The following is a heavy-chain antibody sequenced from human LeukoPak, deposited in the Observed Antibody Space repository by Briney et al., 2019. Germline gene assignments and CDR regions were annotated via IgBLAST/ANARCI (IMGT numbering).Heavy chain of an antibody. V-gene: IGHV1-46*01. CDR3: ARDGCSSTRCSAGGNWFDP. CDR2: IDRTGGST. J-gene: IGHJ5*02. D-gene: IGHD2-2*01. CDR1: GYFFTSYH. Sequence: GASVKVSCKESGYFFTSYHMHWVRQAPGPRLGWVGIIDRTGGSTTYPQRFQCRVTMTRDTSTSTVYMELSSLRSEDTAMYYCARDGCSSTRCSAGGNWFDPWGQGTLVTVSS.